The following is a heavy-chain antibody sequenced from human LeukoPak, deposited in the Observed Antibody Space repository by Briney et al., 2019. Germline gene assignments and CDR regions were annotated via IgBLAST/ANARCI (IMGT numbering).Heavy chain of an antibody. D-gene: IGHD5-18*01. Sequence: ASETLSLTCTVSGGSISSYYWSWIRQPPGKGLEWIGYIYYSGSTNYNPSPKSRVTISVDTSKNQFSLKLSSVTAADTAVYYCASAGRGYSYGYFDYWGQETLVTVSS. CDR2: IYYSGST. CDR3: ASAGRGYSYGYFDY. V-gene: IGHV4-59*01. CDR1: GGSISSYY. J-gene: IGHJ4*02.